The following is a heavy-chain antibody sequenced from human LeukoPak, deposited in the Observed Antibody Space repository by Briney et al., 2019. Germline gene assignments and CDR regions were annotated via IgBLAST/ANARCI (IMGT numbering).Heavy chain of an antibody. D-gene: IGHD4-11*01. V-gene: IGHV3-23*01. CDR1: GFTFSSYA. CDR2: ISGSGGST. J-gene: IGHJ4*02. CDR3: AKAQFLGYSNSYYFDY. Sequence: GGSLRLSCAAPGFTFSSYAMSWVRQAPGKGLEWVSAISGSGGSTYYADSVKGRFTISRDNSKNTLYLQMNSLRAEDTAVYYCAKAQFLGYSNSYYFDYWGQGTLVTVSS.